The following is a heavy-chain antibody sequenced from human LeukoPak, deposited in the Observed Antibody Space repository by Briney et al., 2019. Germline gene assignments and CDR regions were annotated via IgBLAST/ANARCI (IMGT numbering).Heavy chain of an antibody. CDR1: GYSFTSYW. CDR3: ARRGPKYCSSTSCYISFSFDP. CDR2: TYPGDSDT. J-gene: IGHJ5*02. V-gene: IGHV5-51*01. D-gene: IGHD2-2*01. Sequence: GESLKISCKGSGYSFTSYWIGWVRQMPGKGLEWMGITYPGDSDTRYSPSFQGQVTISADKSISTAYLQWSSLKASDTAMYYCARRGPKYCSSTSCYISFSFDPWGQGTLVTVSS.